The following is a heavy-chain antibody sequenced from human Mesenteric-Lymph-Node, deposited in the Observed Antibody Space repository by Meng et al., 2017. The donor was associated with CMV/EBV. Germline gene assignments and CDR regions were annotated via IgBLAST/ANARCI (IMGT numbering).Heavy chain of an antibody. CDR2: INPHSAGT. D-gene: IGHD2-2*01. V-gene: IGHV1-2*02. CDR1: GYTFTGYY. CDR3: ARDSTGVVPAAVYYYYYGMDV. J-gene: IGHJ6*02. Sequence: ASVKVSCKASGYTFTGYYMHWVRQAPGQGLEWMGWINPHSAGTNYARKFQGRVTVTRDTSISTAYMELSRLRSDDTAVYYCARDSTGVVPAAVYYYYYGMDVWGQGTTVTVSS.